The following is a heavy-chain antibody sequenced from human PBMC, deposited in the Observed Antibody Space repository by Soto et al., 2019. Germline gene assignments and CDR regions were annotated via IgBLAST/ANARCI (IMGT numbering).Heavy chain of an antibody. D-gene: IGHD1-20*01. CDR1: GYSFSRYW. V-gene: IGHV5-51*01. CDR2: IYPGDSDT. CDR3: ARHGRVLTGTESGMDV. Sequence: PGESLKISWNGSGYSFSRYWIGWGRQMPGKGLEWMGIIYPGDSDTRYSPSFQGQVTISADKSISTAYLQWSSLKDSDTAMYYCARHGRVLTGTESGMDVWGDGTTV. J-gene: IGHJ6*02.